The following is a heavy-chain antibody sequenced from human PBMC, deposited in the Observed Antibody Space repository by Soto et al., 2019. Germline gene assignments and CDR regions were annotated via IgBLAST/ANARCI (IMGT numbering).Heavy chain of an antibody. D-gene: IGHD5-12*01. CDR1: GGSISSYY. CDR3: AIISVASRYMDV. Sequence: SETLSLTCTVSGGSISSYYWSWIRQPPGKGLEWIGYIYYSGSTNYNPSLKSRVTISVDTSKKQISLKLSSVTAADTAVYYCAIISVASRYMDVWGKGTSVTGSS. V-gene: IGHV4-59*08. J-gene: IGHJ6*03. CDR2: IYYSGST.